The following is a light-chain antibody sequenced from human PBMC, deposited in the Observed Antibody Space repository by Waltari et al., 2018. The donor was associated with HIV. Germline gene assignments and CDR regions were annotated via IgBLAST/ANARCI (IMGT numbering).Light chain of an antibody. CDR1: TRALSPSTR. J-gene: IGLJ1*01. CDR3: SSYTTTTARV. CDR2: DVN. V-gene: IGLV2-18*02. Sequence: SALTPPLAVSGSPGQSVTISCPCPTRALSPSTRVCWYHPTPGTAPKLMIYDVNRRPSGVPERFSGSKSGNTASLTISGLQAEDEGDYYCSSYTTTTARVFGTGTKVTVL.